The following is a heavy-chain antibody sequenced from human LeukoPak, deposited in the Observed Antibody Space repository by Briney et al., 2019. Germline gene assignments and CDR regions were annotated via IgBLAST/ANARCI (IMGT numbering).Heavy chain of an antibody. CDR2: IYYSGST. D-gene: IGHD3-10*01. CDR3: ARDTITMVRGVIITTPADY. V-gene: IGHV4-31*03. CDR1: GGSISSGGYY. J-gene: IGHJ4*02. Sequence: KSSETLSLTCTVSGGSISSGGYYWSWIRQHPGKGLEWIGYIYYSGSTYYNPSLKSRVTISVDTSKNQFSLKLSSVTAADTAVYYCARDTITMVRGVIITTPADYWGQGTLVTVSS.